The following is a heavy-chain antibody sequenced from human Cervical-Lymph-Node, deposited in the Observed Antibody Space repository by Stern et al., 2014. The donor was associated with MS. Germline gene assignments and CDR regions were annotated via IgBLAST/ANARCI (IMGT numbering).Heavy chain of an antibody. CDR3: SRELMANNMSPDASDL. Sequence: QMQLVQSGAEMQKPGSSVSVSCKASGVTFTSYAFNWVRQAPGQGLEWVGRIIPVLGLTNYAQKLQGRVTITADKATTTVRMEVRSLTSEDTALYYCSRELMANNMSPDASDLWGQGTLITVSS. J-gene: IGHJ3*01. CDR1: GVTFTSYA. V-gene: IGHV1-69*09. D-gene: IGHD5-24*01. CDR2: IIPVLGLT.